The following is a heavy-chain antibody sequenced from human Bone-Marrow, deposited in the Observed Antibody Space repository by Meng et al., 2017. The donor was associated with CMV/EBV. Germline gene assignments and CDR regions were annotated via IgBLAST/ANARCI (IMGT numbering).Heavy chain of an antibody. D-gene: IGHD3-16*01. CDR3: ARGVGAAWFDP. CDR2: INPNSGDT. J-gene: IGHJ5*02. Sequence: ASVKVSCKASGYTFTGYYIHWVRQALGQGLEWMGWINPNSGDTNYAQNFQGRVTMTRDTFFSTSYMELSTLKSDDTAVYYCARGVGAAWFDPWGQATLVTVSS. CDR1: GYTFTGYY. V-gene: IGHV1-2*02.